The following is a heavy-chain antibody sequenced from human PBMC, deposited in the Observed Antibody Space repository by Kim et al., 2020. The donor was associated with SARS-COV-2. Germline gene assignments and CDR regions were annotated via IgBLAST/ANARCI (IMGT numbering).Heavy chain of an antibody. V-gene: IGHV4-59*01. CDR1: GGSISSYY. D-gene: IGHD5-18*01. Sequence: SETLSLTCTASGGSISSYYWSWIRQPPGKGLEWIGYIYYSGSTNYNPSLKSRVTISVDTSKNQFSLKLSSVTAADTAVYYCARAGGYSYGIIPNAFDYWGQGTLVTVSS. CDR2: IYYSGST. J-gene: IGHJ4*02. CDR3: ARAGGYSYGIIPNAFDY.